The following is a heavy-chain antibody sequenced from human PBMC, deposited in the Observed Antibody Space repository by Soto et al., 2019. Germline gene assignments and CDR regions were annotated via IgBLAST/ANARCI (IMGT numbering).Heavy chain of an antibody. D-gene: IGHD1-1*01. CDR2: IYSGGDT. CDR3: ARGGLERTFYYYYGLDV. V-gene: IGHV3-53*01. Sequence: EVQLVESGGGLIQPGGSLRLSCAPSGFTVRNNYMSWVRQAPGKGLEWVSVIYSGGDTYYADSVKGRFTSSRDSSMNMAYLQMNSLRAEDTAVYYCARGGLERTFYYYYGLDVWGQGTTVTVSS. CDR1: GFTVRNNY. J-gene: IGHJ6*02.